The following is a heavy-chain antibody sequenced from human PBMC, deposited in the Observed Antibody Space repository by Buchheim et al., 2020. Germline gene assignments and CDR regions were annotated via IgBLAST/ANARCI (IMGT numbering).Heavy chain of an antibody. CDR3: AREGLRRPICTNGVCRSFFDY. Sequence: EVQLVESGGGLVKPGGSLRLSCAASGFTFSSYSMNWVRQAPGKGLEWVSSISSSSSYIYYADSVKGRFTISRDNAKNSLYLQMNSLRAEDTAVYYCAREGLRRPICTNGVCRSFFDYWGQGTL. CDR1: GFTFSSYS. D-gene: IGHD2-8*01. J-gene: IGHJ4*02. CDR2: ISSSSSYI. V-gene: IGHV3-21*01.